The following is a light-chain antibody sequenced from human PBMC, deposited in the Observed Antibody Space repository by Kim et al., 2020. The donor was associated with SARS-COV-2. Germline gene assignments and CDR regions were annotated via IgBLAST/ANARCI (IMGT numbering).Light chain of an antibody. CDR2: DAS. CDR1: QSVSSY. V-gene: IGKV3-11*01. Sequence: SFSPGERAPLSRRASQSVSSYLAWYQQKPGQAPRLLIYDASNRATGIPARFSGSGSGTDFTLTISSLEPEDFAVYYCQQRSNWWTFGQGTKVDIK. J-gene: IGKJ1*01. CDR3: QQRSNWWT.